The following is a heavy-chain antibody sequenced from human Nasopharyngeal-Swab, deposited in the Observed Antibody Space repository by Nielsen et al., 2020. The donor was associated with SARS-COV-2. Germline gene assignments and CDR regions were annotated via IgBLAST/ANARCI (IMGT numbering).Heavy chain of an antibody. V-gene: IGHV4-59*08. CDR1: GGSISSYY. J-gene: IGHJ4*02. D-gene: IGHD5-18*01. CDR2: IYYSGST. Sequence: SETLSLTCTVSGGSISSYYWSWIRQPPGKGLEWIGYIYYSGSTYYNPSLKSRVTISVDTSKNQFSLKLSSVTAADTAVYYCARVFRSGYSYGSIDYWGQGTLVTVSS. CDR3: ARVFRSGYSYGSIDY.